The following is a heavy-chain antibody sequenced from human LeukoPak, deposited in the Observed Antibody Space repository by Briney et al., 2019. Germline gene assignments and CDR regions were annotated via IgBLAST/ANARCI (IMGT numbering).Heavy chain of an antibody. V-gene: IGHV3-23*01. CDR2: VGGSGYST. J-gene: IGHJ3*01. D-gene: IGHD3-9*01. CDR1: GFIFTHYA. Sequence: VGSLRLSCAASGFIFTHYAMNWVRQAPGKGLEWDSAVGGSGYSTYYEVYVKGRFTISRDNSQNTLYLHMNSLTSEDMAIYYCAKSDRDYDPSTGLGSFDPWGRGTMVTVSS. CDR3: AKSDRDYDPSTGLGSFDP.